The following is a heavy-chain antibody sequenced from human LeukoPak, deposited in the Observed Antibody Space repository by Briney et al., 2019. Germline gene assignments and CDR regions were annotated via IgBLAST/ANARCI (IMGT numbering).Heavy chain of an antibody. D-gene: IGHD3-9*01. CDR1: GGSIRSSYYY. CDR2: IYDSGST. J-gene: IGHJ6*02. CDR3: ASQDILTGYSNYYYYGMDV. Sequence: SETLSLTCTVSGGSIRSSYYYWGWIRQPPGKGLEWIGSIYDSGSTYYNPSLKSRVTISVDTSKNQFSLKLNSVTAADTAVYYCASQDILTGYSNYYYYGMDVWGQGTTVTVSS. V-gene: IGHV4-39*01.